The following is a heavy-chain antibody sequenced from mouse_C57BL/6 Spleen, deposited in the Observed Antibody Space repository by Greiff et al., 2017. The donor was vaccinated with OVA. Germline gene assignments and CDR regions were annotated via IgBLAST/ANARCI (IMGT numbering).Heavy chain of an antibody. J-gene: IGHJ1*03. Sequence: EVKVVESGPELVKPGASVKISCKASGYSFTGYYMNWVKQSPEKSLEWIGEINPSTGGTTYNQKFKAKATLTVDKSSSTAYMQLKSLTSEDSAVYYCARADSNWYFDVWGTGTTVTVSS. CDR1: GYSFTGYY. D-gene: IGHD2-5*01. CDR3: ARADSNWYFDV. CDR2: INPSTGGT. V-gene: IGHV1-42*01.